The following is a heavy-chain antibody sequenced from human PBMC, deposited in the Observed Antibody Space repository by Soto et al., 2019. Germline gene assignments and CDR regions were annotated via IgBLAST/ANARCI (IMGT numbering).Heavy chain of an antibody. CDR1: GGSISSGGYS. CDR2: IYNSGST. V-gene: IGHV4-30-2*01. CDR3: AKDHSMARGVFDY. J-gene: IGHJ4*02. D-gene: IGHD3-10*01. Sequence: PSETLSLTCAVSGGSISSGGYSWSWIRQPTEKGLEWIGYIYNSGSTYYNPSLKSRVTISVDRSKNQFSLKLSSVTAADMAVYSCAKDHSMARGVFDYWGQGTLVTVSS.